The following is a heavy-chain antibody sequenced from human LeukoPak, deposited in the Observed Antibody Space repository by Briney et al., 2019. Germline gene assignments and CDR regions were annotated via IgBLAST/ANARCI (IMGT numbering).Heavy chain of an antibody. CDR2: ISYDGSNK. Sequence: GRSLRLSCAASGFTFSSYAMHWVRQAPGKGLEWVAVISYDGSNKYYADSVRGRFTISRDNSKNTLYLQMNSLRAEDTAVYYCARGSLGITIFGVVIIPEYFQHWGQGTLVTVSS. D-gene: IGHD3-3*01. J-gene: IGHJ1*01. CDR1: GFTFSSYA. CDR3: ARGSLGITIFGVVIIPEYFQH. V-gene: IGHV3-30-3*01.